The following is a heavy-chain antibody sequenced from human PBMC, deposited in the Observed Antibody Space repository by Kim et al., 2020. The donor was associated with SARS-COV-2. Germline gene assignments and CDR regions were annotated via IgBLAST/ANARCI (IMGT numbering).Heavy chain of an antibody. CDR3: ATGGRYYGSGSYYDY. Sequence: ASVKVSCKVSGYTLTELSMHWVRQAPGKGLEWMGGFDPEDGETIYAQKFQGRVTMTEDTSTDTAYMELSSLRSEDTAVYYCATGGRYYGSGSYYDYWGQGTLVTVSS. CDR2: FDPEDGET. CDR1: GYTLTELS. D-gene: IGHD3-10*01. J-gene: IGHJ4*02. V-gene: IGHV1-24*01.